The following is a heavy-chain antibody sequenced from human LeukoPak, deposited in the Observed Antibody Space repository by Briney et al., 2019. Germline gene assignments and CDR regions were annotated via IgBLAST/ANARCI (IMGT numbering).Heavy chain of an antibody. CDR2: VRFEGNNK. CDR3: AKDRASGSIVVVAAVIDS. Sequence: GGSLRLSCAASGFSFRSYGMHWVRQAPGKGLEWVAFVRFEGNNKWYSESVRGRFTISRDNSKNTLSLQMNSLRPDDTAVYYCAKDRASGSIVVVAAVIDSWGQGTPVAVSS. CDR1: GFSFRSYG. J-gene: IGHJ4*02. D-gene: IGHD2-2*01. V-gene: IGHV3-30*02.